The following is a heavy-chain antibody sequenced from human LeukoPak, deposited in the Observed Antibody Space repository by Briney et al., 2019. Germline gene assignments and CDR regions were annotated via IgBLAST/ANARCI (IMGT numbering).Heavy chain of an antibody. V-gene: IGHV3-23*01. D-gene: IGHD6-13*01. J-gene: IGHJ3*02. CDR3: ARESVAAAGDHDAFDI. CDR2: ISGSGGST. Sequence: GGSLRLSCAASGFTFSSYAMSWVRQAQGKGLEWVSAISGSGGSTYYADSVKGRFTISRDNSKNTLYLQMNSLRAEDTAVYYCARESVAAAGDHDAFDIWGQGTIVTVSS. CDR1: GFTFSSYA.